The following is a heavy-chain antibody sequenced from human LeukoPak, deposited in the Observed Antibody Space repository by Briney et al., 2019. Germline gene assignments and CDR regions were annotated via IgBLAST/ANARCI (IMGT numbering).Heavy chain of an antibody. J-gene: IGHJ4*02. D-gene: IGHD3-9*01. V-gene: IGHV3-30*04. CDR3: AKDQRNYDILTGLDY. Sequence: GGSLRLSCAASGFTFSSYAMHWVRQAPGKGLEWVAVISYDGSNKYYADSVKGRFTISRDNSKNTLYLQMNSLRAEDTAVYYCAKDQRNYDILTGLDYWGQGTLVTVSS. CDR2: ISYDGSNK. CDR1: GFTFSSYA.